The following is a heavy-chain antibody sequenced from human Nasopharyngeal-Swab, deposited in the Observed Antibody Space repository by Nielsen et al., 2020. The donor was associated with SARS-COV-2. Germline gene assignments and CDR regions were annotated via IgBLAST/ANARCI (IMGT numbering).Heavy chain of an antibody. J-gene: IGHJ4*02. CDR2: IYYSGST. CDR3: ARLKITSATYYYDSSGAAPDY. Sequence: WIRQPPGKGLEWIGSIYYSGSTYYNPSLKSRVTISEDTSKNQFSLKLSSVTAADTAVYYCARLKITSATYYYDSSGAAPDYWGQGTLVTVSS. V-gene: IGHV4-39*01. D-gene: IGHD3-22*01.